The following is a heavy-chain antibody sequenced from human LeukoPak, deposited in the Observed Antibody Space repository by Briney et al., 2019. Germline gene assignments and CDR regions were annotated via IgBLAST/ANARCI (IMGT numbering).Heavy chain of an antibody. J-gene: IGHJ4*02. V-gene: IGHV4-61*02. CDR1: GGSLSSGSYY. D-gene: IGHD5-18*01. CDR2: IYTSGST. Sequence: SETLSLTCTVSGGSLSSGSYYWSWIRQPAGKGLEWIGRIYTSGSTNYNPSLKSRVTISVDTSKNQFSLKLSSVTAADTAVYYCARGDTAMVTYDYWGQGTLVTVSS. CDR3: ARGDTAMVTYDY.